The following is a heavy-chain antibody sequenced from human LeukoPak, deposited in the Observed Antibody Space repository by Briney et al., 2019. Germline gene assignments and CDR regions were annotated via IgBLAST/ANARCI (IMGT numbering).Heavy chain of an antibody. V-gene: IGHV3-53*01. Sequence: GGSLRLSCAASGLTVSSNYISWVRHAPGKWLEWVSFIYSGGSTYYADSVKGRFTISRDNSKNTLYLQMNSLRAEDTAVYYCARERDGYGGNFFVGAFDIWGQGTMVTVSS. J-gene: IGHJ3*02. D-gene: IGHD4-23*01. CDR3: ARERDGYGGNFFVGAFDI. CDR1: GLTVSSNY. CDR2: IYSGGST.